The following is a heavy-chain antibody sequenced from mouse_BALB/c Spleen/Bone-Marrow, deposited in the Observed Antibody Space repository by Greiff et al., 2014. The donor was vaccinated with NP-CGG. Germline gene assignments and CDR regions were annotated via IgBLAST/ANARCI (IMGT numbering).Heavy chain of an antibody. CDR1: GVSVTSHG. V-gene: IGHV2-3*01. CDR3: AKQEGFSYAMDY. J-gene: IGHJ4*01. CDR2: IWGDGST. Sequence: QVQLKQSGPGLGAPSQRLSITCTVSGVSVTSHGVSWGRQPPGKGLEGLGVIWGDGSTNYHSALISRLSISKDNSKSQVLLKLNSLQTDDTATYYCAKQEGFSYAMDYWGQGTSVTVSS.